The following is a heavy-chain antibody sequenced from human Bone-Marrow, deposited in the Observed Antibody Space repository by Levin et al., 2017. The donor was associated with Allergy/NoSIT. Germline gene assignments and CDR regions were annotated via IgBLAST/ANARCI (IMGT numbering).Heavy chain of an antibody. J-gene: IGHJ6*03. CDR1: GYSFTTYP. CDR3: VRDRRSYMDV. V-gene: IGHV7-4-1*02. CDR2: INTNTGNP. Sequence: ASVKVSCKASGYSFTTYPMNWVRQAPGQGLEWMGWINTNTGNPTYAQGFTGRFVFSLDTSVSTAYLQISRLKAEDTAVYYCVRDRRSYMDVWGEGTTVTVSS.